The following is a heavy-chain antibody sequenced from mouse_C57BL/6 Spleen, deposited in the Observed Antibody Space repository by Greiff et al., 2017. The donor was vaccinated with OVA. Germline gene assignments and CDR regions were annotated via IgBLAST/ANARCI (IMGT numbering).Heavy chain of an antibody. Sequence: EVQLQESGGGLVQPGGSLKLSCAASGFTFSDYYMYWVRQTPEKRLEWVAYISNGGGSTYYPDTVKGRFTISRDNAKNTLYLQMSRPKSEDTAMYYCARHYGNYWYFDVWGTGTTVTVSS. CDR2: ISNGGGST. D-gene: IGHD2-1*01. V-gene: IGHV5-12*01. CDR1: GFTFSDYY. CDR3: ARHYGNYWYFDV. J-gene: IGHJ1*03.